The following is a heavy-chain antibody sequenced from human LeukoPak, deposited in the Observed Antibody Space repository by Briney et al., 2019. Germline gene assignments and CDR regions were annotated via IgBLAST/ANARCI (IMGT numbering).Heavy chain of an antibody. CDR3: ARDRGILTGYHLNWFDP. V-gene: IGHV1-3*01. Sequence: SVKASCKASGYTFTSYAMHWVRQAPGQRLEWMGWINAGNGNTKYSQKFQGRVTITRDTSASTAYMELSSLRSEDTAVYYCARDRGILTGYHLNWFDPWGQGTLVTVSS. CDR2: INAGNGNT. J-gene: IGHJ5*02. CDR1: GYTFTSYA. D-gene: IGHD3-9*01.